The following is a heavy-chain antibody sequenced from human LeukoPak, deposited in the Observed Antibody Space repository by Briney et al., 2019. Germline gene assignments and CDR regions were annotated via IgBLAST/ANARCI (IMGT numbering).Heavy chain of an antibody. CDR2: ISSGGSSK. CDR1: GFTFSSDV. J-gene: IGHJ4*02. D-gene: IGHD6-6*01. CDR3: ARDLVSYSSSPLH. Sequence: SGGSLRLSCAASGFTFSSDVMHWVRQAPGKGLEWVAVISSGGSSKHYADSVKGRFTIFTDTSKSTLYLQINSLRPEDTAVYYCARDLVSYSSSPLHWGQGTLVTVSS. V-gene: IGHV3-30-3*01.